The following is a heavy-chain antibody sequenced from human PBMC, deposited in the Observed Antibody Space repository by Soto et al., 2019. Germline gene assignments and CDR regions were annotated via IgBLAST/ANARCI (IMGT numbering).Heavy chain of an antibody. J-gene: IGHJ6*02. CDR3: ARGDSSSWSAYYYYGMDV. D-gene: IGHD6-13*01. Sequence: QVQLVESGGGVVQPGRSLRLSCAASGFTFSSYGMHWVRQAPGKGLEWVAVISYDGSNKYYADSVKGRFTISRDNSKNTLYLQINSLRAEDTAVYYCARGDSSSWSAYYYYGMDVWGQGTTVTVSS. V-gene: IGHV3-30*03. CDR1: GFTFSSYG. CDR2: ISYDGSNK.